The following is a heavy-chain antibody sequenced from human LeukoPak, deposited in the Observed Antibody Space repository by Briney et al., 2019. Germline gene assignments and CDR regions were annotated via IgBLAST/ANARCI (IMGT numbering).Heavy chain of an antibody. CDR3: ARDRQQLVQGYFDY. CDR2: IYYSGST. D-gene: IGHD6-13*01. V-gene: IGHV4-39*07. Sequence: SETLSLTCTVSGGSISSSSYHWGWIRQPPGKGLEWIGSIYYSGSTYYNPSLKSRVTISVDTSKNQFSLKLSSVTAADTAVYYCARDRQQLVQGYFDYWGQGTLVTVSS. J-gene: IGHJ4*02. CDR1: GGSISSSSYH.